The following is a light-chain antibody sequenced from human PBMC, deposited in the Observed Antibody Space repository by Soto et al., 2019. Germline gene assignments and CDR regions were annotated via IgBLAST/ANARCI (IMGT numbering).Light chain of an antibody. V-gene: IGLV4-69*01. J-gene: IGLJ3*02. CDR2: LNSDGSH. Sequence: QLVLTQSPSASASLGASVKLTCTLSSGHSSYAIAWHQQQPEKGPRYLMKLNSDGSHSKGDGIPDRFSGSSSGAERYLTISRPPSEDEADYYCQAWGNGHLVFGGGTKLTVL. CDR1: SGHSSYA. CDR3: QAWGNGHLV.